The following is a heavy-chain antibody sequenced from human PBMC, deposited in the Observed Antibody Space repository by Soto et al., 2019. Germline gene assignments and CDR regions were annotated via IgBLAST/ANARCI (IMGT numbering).Heavy chain of an antibody. D-gene: IGHD6-25*01. CDR2: MYYSGTT. CDR3: AVVDSTGNWFDP. Sequence: SETLSLTCTVSGGSISSSDFYWGWLRQTPGKGLEFIGSMYYSGTTYYNPSLKSRVTISVDTSKNQFTLKLISVTAADTAAYYCAVVDSTGNWFDPWGEGALVTVSS. V-gene: IGHV4-39*01. CDR1: GGSISSSDFY. J-gene: IGHJ5*02.